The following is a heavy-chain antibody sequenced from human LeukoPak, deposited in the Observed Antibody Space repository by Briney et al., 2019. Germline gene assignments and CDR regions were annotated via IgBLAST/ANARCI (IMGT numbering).Heavy chain of an antibody. J-gene: IGHJ6*02. CDR2: IYTSGST. V-gene: IGHV4-4*07. CDR1: GGSISSYY. Sequence: PSETLSLTCTVSGGSISSYYWSWIRQPAGKGLGWIGRIYTSGSTNYNPSLKSRVTMSVDTSKNQFSLKLSSVTAADTAVYYCARDDGIAAYYYGMDVWGQETTVTVSS. CDR3: ARDDGIAAYYYGMDV. D-gene: IGHD1-14*01.